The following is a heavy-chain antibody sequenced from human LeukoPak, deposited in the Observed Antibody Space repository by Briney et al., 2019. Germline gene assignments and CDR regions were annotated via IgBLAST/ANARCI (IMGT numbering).Heavy chain of an antibody. CDR2: TYPGDSDT. D-gene: IGHD1-26*01. CDR1: GYSFTTYW. Sequence: GESLKISCKGSGYSFTTYWIGWVRQMPGKGPEWMGITYPGDSDTTYSPSFQGQVTISADKSISTAYLQWSSLKASDTAMYFCARLSGTYFEEFDYWGQGTLVTVSS. J-gene: IGHJ4*02. V-gene: IGHV5-51*01. CDR3: ARLSGTYFEEFDY.